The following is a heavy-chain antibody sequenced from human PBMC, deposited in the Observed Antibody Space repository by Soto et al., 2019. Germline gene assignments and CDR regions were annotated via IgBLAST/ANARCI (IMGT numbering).Heavy chain of an antibody. CDR1: GYTFTSYD. J-gene: IGHJ6*02. V-gene: IGHV1-8*01. Sequence: ASVKVSCKASGYTFTSYDINWVRQAPGQGLEWMGWMNPNSGNTGYAQRFQGRVTMTRNTSISTAYMELSSLRSEDTAVYYCARGGVLMVYAIPSYYGMDVWGQGTTVTVSS. CDR2: MNPNSGNT. D-gene: IGHD2-8*01. CDR3: ARGGVLMVYAIPSYYGMDV.